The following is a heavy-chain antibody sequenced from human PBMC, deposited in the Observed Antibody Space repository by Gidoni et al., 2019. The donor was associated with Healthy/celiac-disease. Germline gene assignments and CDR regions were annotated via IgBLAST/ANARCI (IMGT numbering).Heavy chain of an antibody. CDR2: ISGSGGST. J-gene: IGHJ4*02. CDR1: GFTFSSYA. D-gene: IGHD3-22*01. Sequence: EVQLLESGGGLVQPGGSLRLSCAASGFTFSSYAMSWVRQAPGKGLEGVSAISGSGGSTYYADSVKGRFTISRDNSKNTLYLQMNSLRAEDTAVYYCAKTMIVVWAFDYWGQGTLVTVSS. V-gene: IGHV3-23*01. CDR3: AKTMIVVWAFDY.